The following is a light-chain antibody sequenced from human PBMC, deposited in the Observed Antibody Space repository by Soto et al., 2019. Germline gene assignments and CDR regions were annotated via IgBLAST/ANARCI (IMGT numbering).Light chain of an antibody. Sequence: NELTQSPSSLSASVGDRVTITCRASQSISNYLNWYQHKPGKAPQVLIYAASSLQSGVPSRFSGSGSGTEFTLTISSLQPDDFATYYCQQYNSYWTFGQGTKVDIK. CDR3: QQYNSYWT. J-gene: IGKJ1*01. CDR2: AAS. CDR1: QSISNY. V-gene: IGKV1-16*01.